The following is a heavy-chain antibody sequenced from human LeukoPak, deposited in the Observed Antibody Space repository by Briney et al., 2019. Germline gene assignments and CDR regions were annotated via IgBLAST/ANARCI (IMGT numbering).Heavy chain of an antibody. V-gene: IGHV3-11*01. CDR1: GFTFSDYY. D-gene: IGHD1-20*01. J-gene: IGHJ4*02. CDR2: ISSTVITV. CDR3: VRSVYNWNDVDY. Sequence: GGSLRLSRAASGFTFSDYYMSWIRQAPGKGLEWVSYISSTVITVYYADSVTGRFTISRDNAKNSLYLQMNSLRAEDTAVYYCVRSVYNWNDVDYWGQGTLVTVSS.